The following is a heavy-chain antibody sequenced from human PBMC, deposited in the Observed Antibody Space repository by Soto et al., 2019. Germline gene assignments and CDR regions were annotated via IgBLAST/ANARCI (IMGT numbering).Heavy chain of an antibody. CDR1: GFTFSSYG. CDR2: ISYDGSNK. D-gene: IGHD3-3*01. CDR3: AKSYYDFWSGTDAFDI. Sequence: QVQLVESGGGVVQPGRSLRLSCAASGFTFSSYGMHWVRQAPGKGLEWVAVISYDGSNKYYADSVKGRFTISRDNSKNPLYLQRNSLRAEDTAVYYCAKSYYDFWSGTDAFDIWGQGTMVTVSS. J-gene: IGHJ3*02. V-gene: IGHV3-30*18.